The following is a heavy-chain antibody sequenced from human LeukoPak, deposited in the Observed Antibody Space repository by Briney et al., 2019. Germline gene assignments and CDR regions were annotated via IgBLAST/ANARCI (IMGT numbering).Heavy chain of an antibody. Sequence: ASVKVSCKASGYTFTGYYRHGVRQAPGQGLEWMGWINPNSGGTNYAQKFQGWVTMTRDTSISTAYMELSRLRSDDTAVYYCARSVDYGDPNFDYWGQGTLVTVSS. CDR1: GYTFTGYY. CDR3: ARSVDYGDPNFDY. J-gene: IGHJ4*02. CDR2: INPNSGGT. V-gene: IGHV1-2*04. D-gene: IGHD4-17*01.